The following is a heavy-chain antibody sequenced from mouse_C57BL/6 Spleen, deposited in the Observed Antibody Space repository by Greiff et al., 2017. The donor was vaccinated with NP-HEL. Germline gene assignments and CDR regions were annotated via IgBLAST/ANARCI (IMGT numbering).Heavy chain of an antibody. V-gene: IGHV1-72*01. CDR3: ARSDYYGTGYFEV. D-gene: IGHD1-1*01. CDR2: IDPDSCGT. J-gene: IGHJ1*03. CDR1: GYTFTSYW. Sequence: VQLQQPGAELVKPGASVKLSCKASGYTFTSYWLHWVKQRPGRGLEWLGRIDPDSCGTKSTEKFKSKATLTVDKPSSTAYMQLSSLTSEDSAVYYCARSDYYGTGYFEVWGTGTTVTVSS.